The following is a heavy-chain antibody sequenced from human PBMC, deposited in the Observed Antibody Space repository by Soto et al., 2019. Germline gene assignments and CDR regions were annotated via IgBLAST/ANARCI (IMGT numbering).Heavy chain of an antibody. CDR3: ARDKIPGLFDY. Sequence: PSETLSLTCAVYGGSFSGYYWTWIRQPPGTGLEWIGEINHSGSTNYNPSLKSRVTISVDTSKNQFSLKLTSVTAADTAVYYCARDKIPGLFDYWGQRTLVPGSS. J-gene: IGHJ4*02. CDR1: GGSFSGYY. CDR2: INHSGST. V-gene: IGHV4-34*01. D-gene: IGHD2-21*01.